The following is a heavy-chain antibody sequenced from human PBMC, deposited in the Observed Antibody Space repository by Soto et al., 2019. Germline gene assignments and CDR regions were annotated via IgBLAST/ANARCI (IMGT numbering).Heavy chain of an antibody. Sequence: SQTLSLTCAISGDSVSSNTAAWNWIRSSPSRGLEWLGRTYYRSNWRHDYAVSVKSRITVNPDTSKNHFSLQLNSVTPDDTAVYYCARGVAGSCCDLWGQGTRVTVSS. CDR2: TYYRSNWRH. V-gene: IGHV6-1*01. CDR1: GDSVSSNTAA. CDR3: ARGVAGSCCDL. J-gene: IGHJ5*02. D-gene: IGHD2-15*01.